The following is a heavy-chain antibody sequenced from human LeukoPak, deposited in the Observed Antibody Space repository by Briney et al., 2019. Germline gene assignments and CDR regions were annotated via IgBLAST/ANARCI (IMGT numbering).Heavy chain of an antibody. CDR2: ISSSSSYI. CDR3: AREGAYCSSTSCDWLDY. D-gene: IGHD2-2*01. V-gene: IGHV3-21*01. Sequence: GGSLRLSCAASGFTFSSYSMNWVRQAPGKGLEWVSSISSSSSYIYYADSVKGRFTISRDNAKNSLYLQMNSLRAEDSALYYCAREGAYCSSTSCDWLDYWGEGTLVTVSS. J-gene: IGHJ4*02. CDR1: GFTFSSYS.